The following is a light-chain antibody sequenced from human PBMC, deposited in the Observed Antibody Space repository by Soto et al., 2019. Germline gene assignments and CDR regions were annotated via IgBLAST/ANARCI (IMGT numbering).Light chain of an antibody. V-gene: IGLV1-40*01. CDR3: QSYDSSLSGFV. CDR1: SSNIGAGYG. J-gene: IGLJ1*01. Sequence: QSVLTQPPSVSGAPGQMVTISCTGSSSNIGAGYGVHWYQQLPGTAPKLLIYGDNNRPSGVPDRFSGSKSGTSASLAITGLQAEDEADYYCQSYDSSLSGFVFGTGTKVTVL. CDR2: GDN.